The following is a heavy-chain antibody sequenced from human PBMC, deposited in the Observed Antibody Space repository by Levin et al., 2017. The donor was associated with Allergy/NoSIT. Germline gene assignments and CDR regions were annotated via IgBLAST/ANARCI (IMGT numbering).Heavy chain of an antibody. Sequence: GESLKISCKGSGYSFTSYWIGWVRQMPGKGLEWMGIIYPGDSDTRYSPSFQGQVTISADKSISTAYLQWSSLKASDTAMYYCARAEYCGGDCYYRRGFDYWGQGTLVTVSS. CDR1: GYSFTSYW. CDR2: IYPGDSDT. V-gene: IGHV5-51*01. D-gene: IGHD2-21*01. J-gene: IGHJ4*02. CDR3: ARAEYCGGDCYYRRGFDY.